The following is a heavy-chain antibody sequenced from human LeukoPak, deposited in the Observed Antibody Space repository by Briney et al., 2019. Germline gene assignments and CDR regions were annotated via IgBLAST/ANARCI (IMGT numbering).Heavy chain of an antibody. Sequence: GGSLRLSCAASGFTFSSNAMSWVRQAPGKGLEWVLGISYSGGSTYYADSVKGRFTISRDNSKNTLYLQMNSLRAEDPAVYYCARHIAARTHYYFDYWGQGTLVTVSS. J-gene: IGHJ4*02. CDR3: ARHIAARTHYYFDY. D-gene: IGHD6-6*01. V-gene: IGHV3-23*01. CDR1: GFTFSSNA. CDR2: ISYSGGST.